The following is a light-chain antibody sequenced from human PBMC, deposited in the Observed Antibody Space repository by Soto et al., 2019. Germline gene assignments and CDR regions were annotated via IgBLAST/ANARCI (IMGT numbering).Light chain of an antibody. V-gene: IGKV3-15*01. CDR3: QQYDEWPPSYT. CDR1: QSVSSN. J-gene: IGKJ2*01. CDR2: GAS. Sequence: EIVMTQSPATLSVSPGERATLSCRASQSVSSNLAWYQQKPGQAPRLLIYGASTRATGIPDRISGSGSGTEFTLTISRLQSEDFAIYYCQQYDEWPPSYTFGQGTKLEI.